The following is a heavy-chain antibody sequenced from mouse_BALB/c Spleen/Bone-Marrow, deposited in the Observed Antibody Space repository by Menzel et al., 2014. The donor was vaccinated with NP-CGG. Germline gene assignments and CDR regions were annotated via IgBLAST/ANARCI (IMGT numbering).Heavy chain of an antibody. V-gene: IGHV1-5*01. Sequence: VQLQQSGTVLARPGASVKMSCKASGYAFTSYWMHWVKQRPGQGLEWIGAIYPGNSDTSYNQKFKGKAKLTAVTSTSTAYMELSTVTNEDSAVDYCTRSGRYYFDYWGQGTTVTVSS. CDR1: GYAFTSYW. CDR3: TRSGRYYFDY. J-gene: IGHJ2*01. CDR2: IYPGNSDT. D-gene: IGHD3-1*01.